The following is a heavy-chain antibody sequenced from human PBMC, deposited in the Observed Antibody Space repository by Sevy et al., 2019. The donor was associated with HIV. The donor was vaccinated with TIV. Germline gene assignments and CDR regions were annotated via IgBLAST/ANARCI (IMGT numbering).Heavy chain of an antibody. CDR1: GFTVNSNY. J-gene: IGHJ4*02. V-gene: IGHV3-66*01. D-gene: IGHD5-18*01. CDR2: IHSDDTT. Sequence: GGSLRLSCAASGFTVNSNYMTWVRQAPGKWREGVSVIHSDDTTYNADSVKEGFTISRDNFKNTLYLHVSSLRAEDTAVYYCARGKSGYGYALNYWGQGTLVTVSS. CDR3: ARGKSGYGYALNY.